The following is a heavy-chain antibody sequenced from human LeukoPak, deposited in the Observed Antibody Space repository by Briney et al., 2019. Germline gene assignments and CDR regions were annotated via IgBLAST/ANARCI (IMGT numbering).Heavy chain of an antibody. CDR3: ARGTDGFDI. CDR1: GDSISSYY. CDR2: IYYTGIT. V-gene: IGHV4-59*01. J-gene: IGHJ3*02. Sequence: PSETLSLTCTVSGDSISSYYWSWIRQPPGKGLEWIAYIYYTGITNYNPSLKTRVTISVDTSKNQFSLKLSSVTAADTAVYYCARGTDGFDIWGQGTMVTVSS.